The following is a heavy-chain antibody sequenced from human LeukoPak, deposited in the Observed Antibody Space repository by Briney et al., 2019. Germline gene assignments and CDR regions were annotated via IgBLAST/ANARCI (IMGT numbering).Heavy chain of an antibody. Sequence: ASVMVSCKTSGFTFSAYGIAWVRQAPGHGPEWMGWISNHNGNTKYAQKFQDRITVTTETSTGTASMELRSLKPDDTGIYYCTRGVALATVYYFDFWGRGTQVTVAS. J-gene: IGHJ4*02. CDR1: GFTFSAYG. CDR3: TRGVALATVYYFDF. V-gene: IGHV1-18*04. CDR2: ISNHNGNT. D-gene: IGHD3-10*01.